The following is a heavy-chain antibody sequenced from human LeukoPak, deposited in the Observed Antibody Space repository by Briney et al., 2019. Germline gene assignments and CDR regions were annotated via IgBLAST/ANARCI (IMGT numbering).Heavy chain of an antibody. CDR2: IIPILGIA. V-gene: IGHV1-69*04. CDR3: ARAAESNDGIDY. J-gene: IGHJ4*02. CDR1: GGTFSSYA. Sequence: GASVKVSCKASGGTFSSYAISWVRQAPGQGLEWMGRIIPILGIANYAQKFQGRVTITADKSTSTAYMELSSLRSEDTAVYYCARAAESNDGIDYWGQGTLVTVSS. D-gene: IGHD2-8*01.